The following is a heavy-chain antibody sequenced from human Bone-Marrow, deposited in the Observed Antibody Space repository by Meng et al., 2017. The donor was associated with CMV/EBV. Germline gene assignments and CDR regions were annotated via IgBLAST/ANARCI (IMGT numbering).Heavy chain of an antibody. V-gene: IGHV3-21*01. J-gene: IGHJ6*02. D-gene: IGHD3-3*01. CDR3: AKACDFWSGYSNYGMDV. Sequence: GESLKISCTASGFTFGDYAMSWVRQAPGKGLEWVSSISSSSSYIYYADSVKGRFTISRDNSKNTLYLQMNSLRAEDTAVYYCAKACDFWSGYSNYGMDVWGQGTTVTVSS. CDR2: ISSSSSYI. CDR1: GFTFGDYA.